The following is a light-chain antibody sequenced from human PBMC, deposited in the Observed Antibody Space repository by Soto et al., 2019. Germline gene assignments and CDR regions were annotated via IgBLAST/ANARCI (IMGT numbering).Light chain of an antibody. CDR3: QQYKSYPYT. V-gene: IGKV1-5*03. J-gene: IGKJ2*01. CDR1: QSISRW. CDR2: KAS. Sequence: DIQMTQSPSTLSASVGDRVTITCRASQSISRWLVWYQQKPGKAPKLLIYKASSLESGVPSRFSGSGSETEFTLTISSLQPDDFATYYCQQYKSYPYTFGQGTKLEIK.